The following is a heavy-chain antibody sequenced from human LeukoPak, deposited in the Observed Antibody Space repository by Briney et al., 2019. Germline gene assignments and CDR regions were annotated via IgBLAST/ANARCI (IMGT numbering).Heavy chain of an antibody. D-gene: IGHD3-9*01. CDR3: SKDPRNILTGDFDDFDI. Sequence: GASVKVSCKASGYTFTSYYMHWVRQAPGQGLEWMGIINPSGGSTSYAQKFQGRVTMTRDMSTSTFYMELSTLRSEDTAVYFCSKDPRNILTGDFDDFDIWGQGTMVLVSS. CDR1: GYTFTSYY. V-gene: IGHV1-46*01. CDR2: INPSGGST. J-gene: IGHJ3*02.